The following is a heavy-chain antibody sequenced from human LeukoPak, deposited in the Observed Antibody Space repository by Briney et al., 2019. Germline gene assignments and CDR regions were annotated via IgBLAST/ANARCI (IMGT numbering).Heavy chain of an antibody. CDR3: ARGGSLGIAAAGTCLDY. CDR1: GYPFTGYF. Sequence: ASVKVSCKASGYPFTGYFIHWVRQAPGLGLEWMGWINPNSGGTNYAQKFQGWVTMTRDTSINTAYMELSSLKSDDTAVYYCARGGSLGIAAAGTCLDYWGQGTLVTVSS. J-gene: IGHJ4*02. CDR2: INPNSGGT. D-gene: IGHD6-13*01. V-gene: IGHV1-2*04.